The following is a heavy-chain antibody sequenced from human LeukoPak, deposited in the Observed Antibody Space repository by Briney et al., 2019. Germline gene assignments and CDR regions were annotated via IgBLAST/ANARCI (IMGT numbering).Heavy chain of an antibody. CDR3: ARAPTNWPLYYFDY. CDR2: ISSSSSYI. CDR1: GFTFSSYS. D-gene: IGHD7-27*01. Sequence: GGSLRLSCAASGFTFSSYSMNWVRQAPGKGLEWVSSISSSSSYIYYADSVKGRFTISRDNSKNSLYLQMNSLRAEDTAVYYCARAPTNWPLYYFDYWGQGTLVTVSS. J-gene: IGHJ4*02. V-gene: IGHV3-21*01.